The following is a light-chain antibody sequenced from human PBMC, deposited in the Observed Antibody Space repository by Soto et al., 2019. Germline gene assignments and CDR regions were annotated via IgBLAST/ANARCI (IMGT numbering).Light chain of an antibody. Sequence: QSVLTQPASVSGSPGQSITISCTGTSSDVGGYNYVSWYPQQPGRAPKLMIHDVTYRPSGVSYRFSGSKSGNTASLTISGLQAEDEADYSCISYTDNTLYVFRTGTKVTVL. V-gene: IGLV2-14*01. CDR1: SSDVGGYNY. J-gene: IGLJ1*01. CDR3: ISYTDNTLYV. CDR2: DVT.